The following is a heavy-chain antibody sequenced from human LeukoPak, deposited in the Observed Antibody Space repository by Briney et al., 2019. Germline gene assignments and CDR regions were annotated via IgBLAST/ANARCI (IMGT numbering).Heavy chain of an antibody. CDR2: IIPILGIA. D-gene: IGHD6-13*01. CDR3: ARDRDGRIAAAAPMYYFDY. J-gene: IGHJ4*02. CDR1: GGTFSSYA. V-gene: IGHV1-69*04. Sequence: GSSVKVSCKASGGTFSSYAISWVRQAPGQGLEWMGRIIPILGIANYAQKFQGRVTITADKSTSTAYMELSSLRSEDTAVYYCARDRDGRIAAAAPMYYFDYWGQGTLVTVSS.